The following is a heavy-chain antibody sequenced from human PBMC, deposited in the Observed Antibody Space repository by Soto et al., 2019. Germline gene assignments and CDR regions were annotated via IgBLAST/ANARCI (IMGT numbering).Heavy chain of an antibody. CDR3: AHSRNLITEDAQVGDFDY. CDR1: GFSLTTAGVG. V-gene: IGHV2-5*02. Sequence: QINLKESGPTLVKPTQTLTLTCSFSGFSLTTAGVGVGWVRQSPGEALEWLALIYWDDDERYSPSLKTRLTITKDNSKNQVVLKMTTMAPVDTATYYCAHSRNLITEDAQVGDFDYWGQGTLVTVSS. D-gene: IGHD3-10*01. J-gene: IGHJ4*02. CDR2: IYWDDDE.